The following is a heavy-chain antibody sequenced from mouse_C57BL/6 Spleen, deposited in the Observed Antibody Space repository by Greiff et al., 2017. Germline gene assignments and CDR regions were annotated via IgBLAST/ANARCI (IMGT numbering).Heavy chain of an antibody. Sequence: QVQLKESGPELVKPGASVKISCKASGYAFSRSWMNWVKQRHGKGLEWIGRIYPGDGDTNYNGKFKGKATLTADKSSSTAYMQLSSLTSEDSAVYFCARDYYGSSSFDYWGQGTTLTVSS. CDR1: GYAFSRSW. V-gene: IGHV1-82*01. CDR2: IYPGDGDT. J-gene: IGHJ2*01. CDR3: ARDYYGSSSFDY. D-gene: IGHD1-1*01.